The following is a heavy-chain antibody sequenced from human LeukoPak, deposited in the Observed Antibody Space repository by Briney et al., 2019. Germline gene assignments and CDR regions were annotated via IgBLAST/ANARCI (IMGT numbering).Heavy chain of an antibody. Sequence: KAGGSLRLSCAASGLTFSSYSMNWVRQAPGKGLEWVSSISSSSSYIYYADSVKGRFTISRDNAKNSLYLQMNSLRAEDTAVYYCARTDSSGWYGPRHFDYWGQGTLVTVSS. CDR3: ARTDSSGWYGPRHFDY. D-gene: IGHD6-19*01. V-gene: IGHV3-21*01. CDR2: ISSSSSYI. J-gene: IGHJ4*02. CDR1: GLTFSSYS.